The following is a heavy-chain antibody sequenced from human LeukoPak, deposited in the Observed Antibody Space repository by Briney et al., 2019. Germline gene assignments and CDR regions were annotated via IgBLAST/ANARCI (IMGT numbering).Heavy chain of an antibody. D-gene: IGHD3-10*01. CDR2: INPSGGST. V-gene: IGHV1-46*01. J-gene: IGHJ4*02. CDR3: ARGGVIRPLWY. Sequence: ASVKVSCKASGYTSTSYYMHWVRQAPGQGLEWMGIINPSGGSTSYAEKFQGRVTMTRDTSTSTVYMELSSLRSEDTAVYYCARGGVIRPLWYWGQGTLVTVSS. CDR1: GYTSTSYY.